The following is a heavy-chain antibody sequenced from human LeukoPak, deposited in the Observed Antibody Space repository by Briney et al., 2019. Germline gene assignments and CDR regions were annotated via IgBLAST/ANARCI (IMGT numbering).Heavy chain of an antibody. CDR2: ISSSGGST. J-gene: IGHJ4*02. CDR1: GFTFSTYA. V-gene: IGHV3-64D*09. CDR3: VKDSNWNYILALFDY. Sequence: GGSLRLSCSASGFTFSTYAMHWVRQAPGKGLEHVSAISSSGGSTYYADSVKGRFTISRDNSENTLCLQMSSLRGEDTAVYYCVKDSNWNYILALFDYWGQGTLVTVSS. D-gene: IGHD1-7*01.